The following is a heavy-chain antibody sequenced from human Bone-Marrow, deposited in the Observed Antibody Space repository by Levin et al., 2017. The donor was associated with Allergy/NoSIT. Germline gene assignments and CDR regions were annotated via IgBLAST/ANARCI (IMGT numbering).Heavy chain of an antibody. CDR2: ISYSGNT. V-gene: IGHV4-39*01. J-gene: IGHJ4*02. Sequence: PSETLSLTCSVTGGSISSNVYYWGWIRQSPGKGLEWIGTISYSGNTYYNPSFKSRVSISVDTSENQFSLRLSSVTAADTAVYYCARTYYDSSGYLEWFFDFWGQGTLVTVSS. CDR1: GGSISSNVYY. D-gene: IGHD3-22*01. CDR3: ARTYYDSSGYLEWFFDF.